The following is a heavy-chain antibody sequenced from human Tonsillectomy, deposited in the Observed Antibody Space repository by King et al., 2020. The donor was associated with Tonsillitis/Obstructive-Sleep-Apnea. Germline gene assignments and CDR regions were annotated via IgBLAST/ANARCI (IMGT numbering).Heavy chain of an antibody. V-gene: IGHV3-23*04. CDR2: ISGSGGST. CDR1: GFTFSSFA. CDR3: TKEPLWFEELNRMDV. D-gene: IGHD3-10*01. J-gene: IGHJ6*02. Sequence: EVQLVESGGGLVQSGGSLRLSCAASGFTFSSFAMSWVRQAPGKGLEWVSAISGSGGSTYYADSVKGRFTITRDNSKNTLYLQMNSLRAEDTAIYYCTKEPLWFEELNRMDVWGQGTTVTVSS.